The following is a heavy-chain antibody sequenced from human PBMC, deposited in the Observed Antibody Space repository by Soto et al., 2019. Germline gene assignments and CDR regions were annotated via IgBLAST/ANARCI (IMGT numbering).Heavy chain of an antibody. CDR3: AKSTKDRGALTHNFLYYMDV. CDR2: ITGSDGNT. D-gene: IGHD1-1*01. Sequence: GGSLRLSCAASGFTFSSNAMTWVRQAPGKGLEWVSGITGSDGNTHYADSVKGRFTISRDTCTNTLFLQMNSLRLEDTAVYYCAKSTKDRGALTHNFLYYMDVWGQGITVTVSS. J-gene: IGHJ6*03. V-gene: IGHV3-23*01. CDR1: GFTFSSNA.